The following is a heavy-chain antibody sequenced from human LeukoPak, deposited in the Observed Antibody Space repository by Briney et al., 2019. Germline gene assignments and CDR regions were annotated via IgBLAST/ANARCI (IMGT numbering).Heavy chain of an antibody. Sequence: PGGSLRLSCAASGFTFSSYAMHWVRQAPGKGLEWVAVISYDGSNKYYADSVKGRFTISRDNSKNTLYLQMNSLRAEDTAVYYCARDLVGHIAAASYYGMDVWGQGTTVTVSS. D-gene: IGHD6-13*01. J-gene: IGHJ6*02. CDR3: ARDLVGHIAAASYYGMDV. V-gene: IGHV3-30-3*01. CDR1: GFTFSSYA. CDR2: ISYDGSNK.